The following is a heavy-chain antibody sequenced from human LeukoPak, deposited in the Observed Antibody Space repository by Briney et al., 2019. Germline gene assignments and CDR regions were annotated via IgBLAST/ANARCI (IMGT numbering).Heavy chain of an antibody. D-gene: IGHD5-18*01. CDR3: ASYRNDAFDI. CDR1: GFSLSTGGMR. Sequence: ESGPTLVNPTQTLTLTCTFSGFSLSTGGMRVSWIRQPPGKALEWLARIDWDDDKFYSTSLKTRLTISKATSKNQVVLTMTNMDPVDTATYYCASYRNDAFDIWGQGTMVTVSS. V-gene: IGHV2-70*04. CDR2: IDWDDDK. J-gene: IGHJ3*02.